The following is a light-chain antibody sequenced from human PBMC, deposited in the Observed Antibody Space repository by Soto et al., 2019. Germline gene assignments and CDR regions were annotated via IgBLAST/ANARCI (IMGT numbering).Light chain of an antibody. Sequence: MLTHSPATLSLSPGDRAILSCRASQDVSISLGWYQQKPGQAPRLLIYDASNRATGIPDRFSGSGSGTDFTLTISSLEPEDFAVYYCLQRASWRSFGQGTKLEIK. J-gene: IGKJ2*01. CDR3: LQRASWRS. CDR1: QDVSIS. CDR2: DAS. V-gene: IGKV3D-11*01.